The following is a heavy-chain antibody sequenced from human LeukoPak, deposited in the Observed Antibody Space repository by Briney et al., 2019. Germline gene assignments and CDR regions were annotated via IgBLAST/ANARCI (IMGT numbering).Heavy chain of an antibody. J-gene: IGHJ4*02. Sequence: GASVKVSCKASGGTFTSYAISWVRQAPGQGPEWMGRIIPIFGTANYAQKFQGRVTITTDESTSTAYMELSSLRSEDTAVYYFAREPYGSGSQPVDYWGEGPLVTVSS. CDR3: AREPYGSGSQPVDY. V-gene: IGHV1-69*05. D-gene: IGHD3-10*01. CDR1: GGTFTSYA. CDR2: IIPIFGTA.